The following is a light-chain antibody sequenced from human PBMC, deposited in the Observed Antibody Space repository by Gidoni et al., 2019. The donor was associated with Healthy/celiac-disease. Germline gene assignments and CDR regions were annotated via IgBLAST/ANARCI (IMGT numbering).Light chain of an antibody. Sequence: DIQTTQSPSSLSASVGDRVTITCRASQGISNSLAWYQQKPGKAPKLLLYAASRLESGVPSRFSGSGSGSDYTLTISSLQPEDFATYYCQQYYSTSYTFXQXTKLEIK. J-gene: IGKJ2*01. CDR1: QGISNS. CDR2: AAS. V-gene: IGKV1-NL1*01. CDR3: QQYYSTSYT.